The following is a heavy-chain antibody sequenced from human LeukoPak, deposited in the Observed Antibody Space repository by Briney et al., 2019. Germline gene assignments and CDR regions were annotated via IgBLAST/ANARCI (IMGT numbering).Heavy chain of an antibody. V-gene: IGHV5-51*01. CDR3: AKYDGSSGSFDY. J-gene: IGHJ4*02. CDR2: IYPGDSDT. CDR1: GYSFSIYW. D-gene: IGHD3-22*01. Sequence: GESLKISCKGSGYSFSIYWIAWVRQMPGKGLEWMGIIYPGDSDTRYSPSFQGQVTISADKSINTAYLQWSSLKASDTAMYYCAKYDGSSGSFDYWGQGTLVTVSS.